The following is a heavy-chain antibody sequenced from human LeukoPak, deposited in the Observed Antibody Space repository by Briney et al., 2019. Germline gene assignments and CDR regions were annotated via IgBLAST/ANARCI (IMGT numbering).Heavy chain of an antibody. J-gene: IGHJ4*02. CDR3: ARDGRYYYAFDI. CDR2: IYYSGST. D-gene: IGHD1-26*01. CDR1: GGSISSYY. V-gene: IGHV4-59*12. Sequence: PSETLSLTCTVSGGSISSYYWSWIRQPPGKGLEWIGYIYYSGSTYYNPSLKSQATISVDTSKNQFSLKLSSVTAADTAVYYCARDGRYYYAFDIWGQGTLVTVSS.